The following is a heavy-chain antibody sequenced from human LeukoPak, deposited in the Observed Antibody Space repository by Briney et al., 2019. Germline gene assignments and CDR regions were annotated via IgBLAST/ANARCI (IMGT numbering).Heavy chain of an antibody. CDR1: GFTFSSNG. V-gene: IGHV3-30*02. CDR3: AKDIGSYYDY. J-gene: IGHJ4*02. CDR2: IQYDGSKK. D-gene: IGHD3-10*01. Sequence: GGSQRLSCVASGFTFSSNGMHWVRQAPGMGLEWVTFIQYDGSKKYYADSVKGRFTISRDNSKNTLYLEMNSLRAEDTAVYYCAKDIGSYYDYWGQGILVTVSS.